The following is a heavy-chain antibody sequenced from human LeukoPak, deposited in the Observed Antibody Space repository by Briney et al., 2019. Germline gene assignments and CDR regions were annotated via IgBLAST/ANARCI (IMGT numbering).Heavy chain of an antibody. CDR2: IYPGDSDT. CDR1: TDTFTNYW. D-gene: IGHD3-3*01. CDR3: ARQGDFWSGYNDY. Sequence: GESLKISCKGSTDTFTNYWIGWVRQMPGKGLEWMGIIYPGDSDTRYSPSFQGQVTISADKSISTAYLQWSSLKASDTAMYYCARQGDFWSGYNDYWGQGTLVTVSS. V-gene: IGHV5-51*01. J-gene: IGHJ4*02.